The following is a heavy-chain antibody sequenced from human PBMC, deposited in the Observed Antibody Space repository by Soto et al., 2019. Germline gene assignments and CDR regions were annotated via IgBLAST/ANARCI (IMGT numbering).Heavy chain of an antibody. CDR1: GFIFSNFA. Sequence: GSLRLSCAASGFIFSNFAMYWVRRAPGKGLEWVSSIRQSGDRSSYADSAKGRFAISRDNSKNTLYLQMNGLRLDDTAVYYCATDHYIDYGDYWGRGTLVTVSS. J-gene: IGHJ4*02. D-gene: IGHD4-17*01. V-gene: IGHV3-23*01. CDR3: ATDHYIDYGDY. CDR2: IRQSGDRS.